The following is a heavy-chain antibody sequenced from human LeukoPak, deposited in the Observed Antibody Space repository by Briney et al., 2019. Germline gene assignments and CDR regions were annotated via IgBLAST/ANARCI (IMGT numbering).Heavy chain of an antibody. CDR2: IIPIFGTA. CDR1: GGTFSSNA. J-gene: IGHJ4*02. V-gene: IGHV1-69*13. CDR3: ASCTY. D-gene: IGHD2-8*01. Sequence: SVKVSCKASGGTFSSNAISWVRQAPRRGLEWMGGIIPIFGTANYAQKFQGRVTITADESTSTAYMELSSLRSEDTAVYYWASCTYWGQGTLVTVSS.